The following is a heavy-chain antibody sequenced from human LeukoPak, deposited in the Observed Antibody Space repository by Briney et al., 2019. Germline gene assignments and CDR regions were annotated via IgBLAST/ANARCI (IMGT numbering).Heavy chain of an antibody. V-gene: IGHV4-34*01. CDR2: INHSGST. D-gene: IGHD5-18*01. Sequence: GSLRLSCAASGFTFSDYYMSWIRQPPGKGLEWIGEINHSGSTNYNPSLKSRVTISVDTSKNQFSLKLSSVTAADTAVYYCARTWIQLWPFDYWGQGTLVTVSS. CDR3: ARTWIQLWPFDY. CDR1: GFTFSDYY. J-gene: IGHJ4*02.